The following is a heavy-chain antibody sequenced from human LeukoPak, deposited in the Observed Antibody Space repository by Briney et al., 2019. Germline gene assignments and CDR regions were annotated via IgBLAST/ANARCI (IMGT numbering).Heavy chain of an antibody. CDR2: INPNSGGT. J-gene: IGHJ4*02. D-gene: IGHD3-22*01. CDR3: ARGYDSSGYDLDY. CDR1: GYTFSDYS. V-gene: IGHV1-2*02. Sequence: GASVKVSCKTSGYTFSDYSIHWVRQAPGQGLEWMGWINPNSGGTNYAQKLQGTVTMTTDTSTSTAYMELRSLRSDDTAVYYCARGYDSSGYDLDYWGQGTLVTVSS.